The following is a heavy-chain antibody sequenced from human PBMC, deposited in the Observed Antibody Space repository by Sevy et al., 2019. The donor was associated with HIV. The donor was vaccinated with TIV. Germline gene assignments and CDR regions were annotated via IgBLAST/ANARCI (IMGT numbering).Heavy chain of an antibody. CDR2: IYHSGST. CDR3: ARGVVVVAATPGNWFDP. J-gene: IGHJ5*02. CDR1: GGSISSGGYS. V-gene: IGHV4-30-2*01. Sequence: SETLSLTCAVSGGSISSGGYSWSWIRQPPGKGLEWIRYIYHSGSTYYNPSLKSRVTISVDRSKNQFSLKLSSVTAADRAVYYCARGVVVVAATPGNWFDPWGQGTLVTVSS. D-gene: IGHD2-15*01.